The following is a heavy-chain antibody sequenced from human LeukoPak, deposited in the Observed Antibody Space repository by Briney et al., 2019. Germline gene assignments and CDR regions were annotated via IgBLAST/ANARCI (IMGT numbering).Heavy chain of an antibody. J-gene: IGHJ4*02. V-gene: IGHV3-23*01. CDR2: ISGSGGST. CDR3: TNLSGWYRGDY. D-gene: IGHD6-19*01. Sequence: GGSLRLSCAASGFTFSSYAMSWVRQAPGKGLEWVSAISGSGGSTYYADSVKGRFTISRDNSKNTLYLQMNSLKTEDTAVYYCTNLSGWYRGDYWGQGTLVTVSS. CDR1: GFTFSSYA.